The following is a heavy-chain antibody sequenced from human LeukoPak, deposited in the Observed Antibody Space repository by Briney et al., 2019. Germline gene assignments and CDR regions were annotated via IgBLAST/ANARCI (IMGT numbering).Heavy chain of an antibody. CDR3: ARGPDLCSGGSCYSGPHYYYYYMDV. CDR2: MNPNSGNT. Sequence: ASVKVTCXASGYTFTSYDINWVRQASGQGLEWMAWMNPNSGNTGYAQKFQGRVTITRNTSISTAYMELSSLRSEDTAVYYCARGPDLCSGGSCYSGPHYYYYYMDVWGKGTTVTVSS. CDR1: GYTFTSYD. D-gene: IGHD2-15*01. J-gene: IGHJ6*03. V-gene: IGHV1-8*03.